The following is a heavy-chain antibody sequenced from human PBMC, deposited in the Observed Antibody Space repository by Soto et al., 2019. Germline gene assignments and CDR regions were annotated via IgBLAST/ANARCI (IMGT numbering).Heavy chain of an antibody. CDR3: ATSTEARFDP. V-gene: IGHV4-34*01. J-gene: IGHJ5*02. CDR2: INYSGNT. Sequence: SETLSLTCAVYGGSFSSYYWNWVRQPPGKGLEWIGEINYSGNTNYNPSLKSRVTISVDTSKYHFSLELSSVTAADTAVYYCATSTEARFDPWGQGTLVTVSS. CDR1: GGSFSSYY.